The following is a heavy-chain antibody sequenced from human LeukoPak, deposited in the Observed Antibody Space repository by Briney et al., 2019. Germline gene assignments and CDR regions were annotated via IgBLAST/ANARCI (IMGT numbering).Heavy chain of an antibody. D-gene: IGHD1-1*01. CDR1: GGTFSSYA. CDR2: IIPILGIA. CDR3: ARDTPANWNDGIY. V-gene: IGHV1-69*04. J-gene: IGHJ4*02. Sequence: ASVKVSCKASGGTFSSYAISWVRQAPGQGLEWMGRIIPILGIANYAQKFQGRVTITADKSTSTAYMELSSLRSEDTAVYYCARDTPANWNDGIYWGQGTLVIVSS.